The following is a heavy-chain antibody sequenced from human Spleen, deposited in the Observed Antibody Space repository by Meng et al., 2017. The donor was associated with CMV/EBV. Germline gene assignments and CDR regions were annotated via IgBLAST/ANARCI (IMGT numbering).Heavy chain of an antibody. V-gene: IGHV1-46*01. D-gene: IGHD3-3*01. Sequence: ASVKVSCKASGYTFTSYYMHWVRQAPGQGLEWMGIINPSGGSTSYAQKFQGRVTMTRDTSISTAYMELSRLRSDDTAVYYCARGAGVVIELGRVYYGMDVWGQGTTVTVSS. CDR3: ARGAGVVIELGRVYYGMDV. J-gene: IGHJ6*02. CDR2: INPSGGST. CDR1: GYTFTSYY.